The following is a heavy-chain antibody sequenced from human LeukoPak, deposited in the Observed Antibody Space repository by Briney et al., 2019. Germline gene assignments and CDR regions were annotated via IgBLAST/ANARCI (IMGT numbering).Heavy chain of an antibody. V-gene: IGHV3-74*03. J-gene: IGHJ1*01. CDR2: TNTDGSST. D-gene: IGHD4-23*01. CDR3: YGANAEH. Sequence: GGSLRLSCAASGFTFSSYWMHWVRHAPGKGLVWVSGTNTDGSSTMYADSVKGRFTIARDNAKNTLYLQMNSLRAEDTAVYYCYGANAEHWGEGTLVTVS. CDR1: GFTFSSYW.